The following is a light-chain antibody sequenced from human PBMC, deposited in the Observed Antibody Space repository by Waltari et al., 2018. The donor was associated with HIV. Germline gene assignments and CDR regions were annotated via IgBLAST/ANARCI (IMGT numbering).Light chain of an antibody. CDR2: DFN. V-gene: IGLV2-11*01. CDR3: CSYAGSYTWV. Sequence: QSALTQPRSVSGSPGQSVTISCTGTSSDVGTYNYVSWYQQHPGKAPKLMIYDFNKRPSGVPDRFSGSKSGNTASLTISGLQADDEADYYCCSYAGSYTWVFGGGTKLTVL. J-gene: IGLJ3*02. CDR1: SSDVGTYNY.